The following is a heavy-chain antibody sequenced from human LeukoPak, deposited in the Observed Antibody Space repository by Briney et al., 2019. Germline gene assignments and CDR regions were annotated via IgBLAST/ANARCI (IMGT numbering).Heavy chain of an antibody. CDR1: GFTFSSYS. J-gene: IGHJ4*02. Sequence: GGSLRLSCAASGFTFSSYSMNWVRQAPGKGLEWVSSISSSSYIYYADSVEGRLTISRDNAKNSLYLQMNSLRAEDTAVYYCARDRSHGLAGHFDYWGQGTLVTVSS. CDR2: ISSSSYI. CDR3: ARDRSHGLAGHFDY. V-gene: IGHV3-21*01. D-gene: IGHD6-19*01.